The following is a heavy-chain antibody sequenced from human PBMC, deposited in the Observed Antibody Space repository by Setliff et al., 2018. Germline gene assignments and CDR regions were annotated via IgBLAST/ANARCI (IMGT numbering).Heavy chain of an antibody. J-gene: IGHJ4*02. CDR3: ARGGSPDCSTAGCRYGDYVY. V-gene: IGHV1-46*03. Sequence: GASVKVSCQASGYTFTNYYINWVRQAPGQGLEWMGIINPRAGTTSYAQKLQGRVTMTRDTSTNTVYMELSSLRSEDTAVYYCARGGSPDCSTAGCRYGDYVYWGQGTQVTVSS. CDR2: INPRAGTT. CDR1: GYTFTNYY. D-gene: IGHD2-2*01.